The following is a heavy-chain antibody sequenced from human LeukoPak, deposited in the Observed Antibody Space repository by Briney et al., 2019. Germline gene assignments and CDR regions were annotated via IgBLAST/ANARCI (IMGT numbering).Heavy chain of an antibody. V-gene: IGHV4-59*08. Sequence: SETLSLTCAVSGGSISSYYWSRIRQPPGKGLEWIGYIYYSGSTNYNPSLKSRVTISVDTTKNQFSLKLSSVTAADTAVYYCARHGYSYGAYWYFDLWGRGTLVTVSS. J-gene: IGHJ2*01. CDR3: ARHGYSYGAYWYFDL. CDR1: GGSISSYY. CDR2: IYYSGST. D-gene: IGHD5-18*01.